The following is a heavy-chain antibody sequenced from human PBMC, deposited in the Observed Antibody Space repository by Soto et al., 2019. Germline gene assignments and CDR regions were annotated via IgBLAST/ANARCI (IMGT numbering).Heavy chain of an antibody. Sequence: GGSLRLSCAASGFTFSSYGMHWVRQAPGKGLEWVAVIWYDGSNKYYADSVKGRFTISRDNSKNTLYLQMNSLRAEDTAVYYCARPGARYRHDYYYYGMDVWGQGTTVTVSS. V-gene: IGHV3-33*01. D-gene: IGHD1-26*01. J-gene: IGHJ6*02. CDR1: GFTFSSYG. CDR3: ARPGARYRHDYYYYGMDV. CDR2: IWYDGSNK.